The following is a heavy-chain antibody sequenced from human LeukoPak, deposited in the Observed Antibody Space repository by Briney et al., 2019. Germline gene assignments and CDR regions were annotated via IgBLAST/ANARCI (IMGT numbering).Heavy chain of an antibody. CDR1: GGSISSGDYY. D-gene: IGHD3-10*01. V-gene: IGHV4-30-4*01. CDR3: ARGGVINLLYYYYGMDV. Sequence: SETLSLTCTVSGGSISSGDYYWSWIRQPPGQGLEWIGYIYYSGSTYYNPSLKSRVTISVDTSKNQFSLKLSSVTAADTAVYYCARGGVINLLYYYYGMDVWGKGITVTVSS. J-gene: IGHJ6*04. CDR2: IYYSGST.